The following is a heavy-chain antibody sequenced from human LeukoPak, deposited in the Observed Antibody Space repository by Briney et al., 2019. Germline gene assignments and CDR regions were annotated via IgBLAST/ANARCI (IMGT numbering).Heavy chain of an antibody. V-gene: IGHV3-7*03. CDR2: IKQDGSEK. CDR3: ARVDYDFWSGYYKGDAFDI. D-gene: IGHD3-3*01. J-gene: IGHJ3*02. CDR1: GFTFSSYW. Sequence: GGSLRLSCAASGFTFSSYWMSWVRQAPGKGLEWVANIKQDGSEKYYVDSVKGRITISRDNAKNSLYLQMNSLRAEDTAVYYCARVDYDFWSGYYKGDAFDIWGQGTMVTVSS.